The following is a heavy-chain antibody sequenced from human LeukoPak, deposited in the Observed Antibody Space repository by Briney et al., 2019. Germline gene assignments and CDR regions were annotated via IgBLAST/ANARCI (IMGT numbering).Heavy chain of an antibody. J-gene: IGHJ4*02. CDR2: IKKDGSEK. Sequence: GGSLRLSCAASGFTFSSHWMSWVRQAPGKGLEWVANIKKDGSEKYYVDAVKGRFTISRDNAKTSLYLQMNSLRAEDTAVYYCARDYSGWGQGTLVTVSS. CDR3: ARDYSG. CDR1: GFTFSSHW. D-gene: IGHD1-26*01. V-gene: IGHV3-7*01.